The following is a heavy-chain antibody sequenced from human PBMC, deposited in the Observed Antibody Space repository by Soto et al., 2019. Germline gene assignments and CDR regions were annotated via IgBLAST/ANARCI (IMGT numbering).Heavy chain of an antibody. CDR2: IDGSGGYI. J-gene: IGHJ4*02. V-gene: IGHV3-23*05. Sequence: GGSLRLSCTASGFTFSSSAMSWVRQAPGKGLEWVSSIDGSGGYIYYADSVKGRFTTSRDNSKDTLYLQMNTLRAEDTALYYCTRGSVVRRNFDYWGQGTLVTVSS. D-gene: IGHD3-10*01. CDR3: TRGSVVRRNFDY. CDR1: GFTFSSSA.